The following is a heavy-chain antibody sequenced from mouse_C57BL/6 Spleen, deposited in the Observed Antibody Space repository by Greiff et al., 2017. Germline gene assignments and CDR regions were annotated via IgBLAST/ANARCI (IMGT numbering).Heavy chain of an antibody. CDR2: IYPGDGDT. CDR1: GYAFSSYW. J-gene: IGHJ4*01. V-gene: IGHV1-80*01. CDR3: ARLNDYDGCYDMDD. Sequence: VQLQESGAELVKPGASVKISCKASGYAFSSYWMNWVKQRPGKGLEWIGQIYPGDGDTNYNGKFKGKATLTADKSSSAAYMQLSSLTSEDSAVYFCARLNDYDGCYDMDDWGQGTSVTVSS. D-gene: IGHD2-4*01.